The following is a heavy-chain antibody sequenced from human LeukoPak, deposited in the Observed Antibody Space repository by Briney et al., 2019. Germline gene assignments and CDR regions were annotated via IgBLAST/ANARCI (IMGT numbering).Heavy chain of an antibody. CDR2: ISADSAAT. V-gene: IGHV3-23*01. J-gene: IGHJ4*02. D-gene: IGHD3-10*01. CDR3: ARKSASGNYPLDY. CDR1: GFNFGSYS. Sequence: QPWASLRLSCAASGFNFGSYSMTWVRQAPGKGLEWVSVISADSAATFYADSVKGRFTISRDNGRNTVFLQMSSLRAEDTALYYCARKSASGNYPLDYWGQGTLVTVSS.